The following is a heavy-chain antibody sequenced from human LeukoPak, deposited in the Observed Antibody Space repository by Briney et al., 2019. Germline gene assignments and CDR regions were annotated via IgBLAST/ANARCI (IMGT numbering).Heavy chain of an antibody. CDR2: IYSGGST. CDR1: GCTVSSNY. Sequence: GGSLRLSCAASGCTVSSNYMSWVRQAPGKGLEWVSVIYSGGSTYYADSVKGRFTISRDNSKNTLYLQMNSLRAEDTAVYYCTSYGLYYYYGMDVWGQGTTVTVSS. V-gene: IGHV3-53*01. J-gene: IGHJ6*02. D-gene: IGHD3-10*01. CDR3: TSYGLYYYYGMDV.